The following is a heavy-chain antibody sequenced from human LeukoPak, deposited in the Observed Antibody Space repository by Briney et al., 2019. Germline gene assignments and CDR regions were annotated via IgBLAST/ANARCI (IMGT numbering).Heavy chain of an antibody. D-gene: IGHD5-12*01. J-gene: IGHJ4*02. CDR3: ATHALRGYDPPPFDT. V-gene: IGHV4-39*01. Sequence: PSETLSLACTVSCVSIRSSTYYWRWIPHPPGKGLRWIVNVYYSGSTYYNPSLKSRVTISVDTSKNKISLKLTSVTAAATAVYYAATHALRGYDPPPFDTWGQGTLVTVSS. CDR2: VYYSGST. CDR1: CVSIRSSTYY.